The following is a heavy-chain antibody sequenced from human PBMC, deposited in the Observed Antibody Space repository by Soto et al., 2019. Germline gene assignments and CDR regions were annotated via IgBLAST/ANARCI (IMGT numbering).Heavy chain of an antibody. D-gene: IGHD6-6*01. V-gene: IGHV3-23*01. CDR1: GFTFTAYA. CDR3: AKDRSRTISSSSRD. Sequence: GGSLRLSCAASGFTFTAYAMSWVRQAPGKGLEWVSAISGSGGSTYYADSVKGRFTISRDNSKNTLYLQMNSLRAEDTAVYYCAKDRSRTISSSSRDWGQGTLVTVSS. CDR2: ISGSGGST. J-gene: IGHJ4*02.